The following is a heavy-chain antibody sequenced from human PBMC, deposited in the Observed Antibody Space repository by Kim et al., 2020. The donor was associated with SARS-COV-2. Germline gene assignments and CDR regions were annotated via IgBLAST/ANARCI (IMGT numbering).Heavy chain of an antibody. Sequence: SGSAYYNPSLKSRVTISVDTSKNQFARKLSSVTAADTAVYYCASLESTGYWGQGTLVTVSS. J-gene: IGHJ4*02. CDR3: ASLESTGY. CDR2: SGSA. D-gene: IGHD2-8*02. V-gene: IGHV4-39*01.